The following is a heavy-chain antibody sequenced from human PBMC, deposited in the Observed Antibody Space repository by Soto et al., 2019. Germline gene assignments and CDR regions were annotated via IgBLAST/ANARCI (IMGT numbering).Heavy chain of an antibody. CDR3: AREGPAVTTRYYYYYGMDV. D-gene: IGHD4-4*01. Sequence: SISSYYWSWIRQPPGKGLEWIGYIYYSGSTDYNPSLKSRVTISVDTSKNQFSLKLSSVTAADTAVYYCAREGPAVTTRYYYYYGMDVWGQGTTVTVSS. V-gene: IGHV4-59*01. J-gene: IGHJ6*02. CDR2: IYYSGST. CDR1: SISSYY.